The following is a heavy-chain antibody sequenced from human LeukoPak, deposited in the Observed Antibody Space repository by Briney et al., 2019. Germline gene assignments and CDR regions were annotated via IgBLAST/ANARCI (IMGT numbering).Heavy chain of an antibody. Sequence: LTGGSLRLSCAASGFTFSNYWTHWVRQAPGEGLMWVSRINGDGSSATYADSVKGRFTISRDNAKNTLYLQMNSLRAEDTAVYYCARGRGYCGGGSCYFDYWGQGTLVTVSS. CDR1: GFTFSNYW. J-gene: IGHJ4*02. CDR2: INGDGSSA. CDR3: ARGRGYCGGGSCYFDY. V-gene: IGHV3-74*01. D-gene: IGHD2-15*01.